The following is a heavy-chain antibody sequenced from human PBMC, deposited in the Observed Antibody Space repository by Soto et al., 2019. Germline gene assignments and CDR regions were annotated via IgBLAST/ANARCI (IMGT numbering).Heavy chain of an antibody. CDR2: ISYDGSNK. V-gene: IGHV3-30*18. Sequence: QVQMVESGGGVVQPGRSLRLSCAASGFTFSSYGMHWVSQAPGKGLEWVAVISYDGSNKYYEDSVKGRFTISRDNAKNTLYLQMTSLRAEDTAVYYCAKEETTFGGMDVWGQGTTVTVSS. CDR3: AKEETTFGGMDV. CDR1: GFTFSSYG. D-gene: IGHD3-16*01. J-gene: IGHJ6*02.